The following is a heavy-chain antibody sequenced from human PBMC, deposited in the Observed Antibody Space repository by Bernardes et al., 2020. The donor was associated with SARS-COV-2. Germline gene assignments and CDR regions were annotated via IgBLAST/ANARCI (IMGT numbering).Heavy chain of an antibody. CDR2: IYPRDSDT. D-gene: IGHD3-10*01. V-gene: IGHV5-51*01. J-gene: IGHJ4*02. CDR3: ARHGLYGSGSYLFYFDY. CDR1: GYSFATYW. Sequence: GESLKISCKGSGYSFATYWIGWVRQKPGEGPEWMGIIYPRDSDTRYNPSFQGQVTISVDTSVNTAYLQWSSLKASDSAMYYCARHGLYGSGSYLFYFDYWGQGTLIT.